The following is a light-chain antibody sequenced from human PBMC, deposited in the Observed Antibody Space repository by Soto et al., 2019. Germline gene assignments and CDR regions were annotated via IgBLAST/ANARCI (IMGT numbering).Light chain of an antibody. CDR1: QSVSSK. CDR3: QQYNNWPPWT. CDR2: DAS. J-gene: IGKJ1*01. Sequence: EIVMTQSPVTLSVSPGERATLSCRASQSVSSKLAWYQQKPGQAPRLLIYDASTRATGIPARFSGSGSGTEFTLTISSLQSEDFAVYSCQQYNNWPPWTFGQGTKVDIK. V-gene: IGKV3-15*01.